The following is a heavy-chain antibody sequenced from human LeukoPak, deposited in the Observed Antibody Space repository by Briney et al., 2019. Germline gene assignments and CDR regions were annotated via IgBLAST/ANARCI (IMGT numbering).Heavy chain of an antibody. J-gene: IGHJ6*02. CDR2: INHSGST. CDR1: GGSISSNNW. CDR3: ARGPSDTRPWYWHYYCYYGMDV. D-gene: IGHD4/OR15-4a*01. Sequence: SGTLSLTCAVSGGSISSNNWWSWIRPPPGKGLEWIGEINHSGSTNYNPSLKSRVTISVDTSKNQFSLKLSSVTAADTAVYYCARGPSDTRPWYWHYYCYYGMDVWGQGTTVTVSS. V-gene: IGHV4-4*02.